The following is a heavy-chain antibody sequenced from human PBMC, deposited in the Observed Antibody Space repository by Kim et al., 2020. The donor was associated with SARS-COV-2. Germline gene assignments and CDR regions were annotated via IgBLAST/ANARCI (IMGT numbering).Heavy chain of an antibody. V-gene: IGHV4-59*01. Sequence: SETLSLTCTVSGGSISSYYWSWIRQPPGKGLEWIGYIYYSGSTNYNPSLKSRVTISVDTSKNQFSLKLSSVTAADTAVYYCARGGDSSGYYHEGRAFDYWGQGTLVTVSS. J-gene: IGHJ4*02. D-gene: IGHD3-22*01. CDR2: IYYSGST. CDR1: GGSISSYY. CDR3: ARGGDSSGYYHEGRAFDY.